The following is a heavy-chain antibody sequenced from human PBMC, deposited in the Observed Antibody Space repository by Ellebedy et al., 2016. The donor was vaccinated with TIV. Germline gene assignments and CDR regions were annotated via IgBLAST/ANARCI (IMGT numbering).Heavy chain of an antibody. CDR3: ASAVLSNYYYYGMDI. CDR1: GGSVSSGGHS. V-gene: IGHV4-30-2*01. J-gene: IGHJ6*02. D-gene: IGHD3-16*01. CDR2: VYHGGST. Sequence: SETLSLTCTVSGGSVSSGGHSWTWSRQAPGKGLEWIGSVYHGGSTYFNPSLNSRVSISVDSSKNQFSLRLTSVTTADTAIYYCASAVLSNYYYYGMDIWGQGTTVIVS.